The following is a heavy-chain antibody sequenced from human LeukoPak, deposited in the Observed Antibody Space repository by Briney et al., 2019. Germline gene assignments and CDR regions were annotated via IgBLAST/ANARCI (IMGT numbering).Heavy chain of an antibody. D-gene: IGHD3-10*01. Sequence: PGGSLRLSCAASGFTYSSYSMNWVRQAPGKGLEWVSSISSSSSYIYYADSVKGRFTISRDNAKNSLYLQMNILRAEDTAVYYCARVRSGSLYYYYYMDVWGKGTTVTVSS. J-gene: IGHJ6*03. V-gene: IGHV3-21*01. CDR3: ARVRSGSLYYYYYMDV. CDR2: ISSSSSYI. CDR1: GFTYSSYS.